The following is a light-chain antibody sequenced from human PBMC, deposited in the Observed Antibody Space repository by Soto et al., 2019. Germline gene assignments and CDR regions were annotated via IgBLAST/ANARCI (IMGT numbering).Light chain of an antibody. CDR1: QSIGIW. Sequence: IQMTQSPSTLSASVGDRVAITCRASQSIGIWLAWYKQKPGKAPRLLIYKASSLEGGVPSRFSGSGYGTEFTLYISSLQPDDVATYDCQQYNYYSWTFGQGTKVEIK. J-gene: IGKJ1*01. CDR2: KAS. V-gene: IGKV1-5*03. CDR3: QQYNYYSWT.